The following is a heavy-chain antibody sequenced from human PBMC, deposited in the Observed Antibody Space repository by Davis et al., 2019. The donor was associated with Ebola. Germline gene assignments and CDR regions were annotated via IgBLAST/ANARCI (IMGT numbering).Heavy chain of an antibody. CDR1: GGSFSGYY. CDR3: ARGRAYNWFDP. J-gene: IGHJ5*02. Sequence: GSLRLSCAVYGGSFSGYYWRWIRQPPGKGLEWIGEINHSGSTHYNPSLKSRVTISVDTSKNQFSLKLSSVTAADTAVYYCARGRAYNWFDPWGQGTLVTVSS. V-gene: IGHV4-34*01. CDR2: INHSGST.